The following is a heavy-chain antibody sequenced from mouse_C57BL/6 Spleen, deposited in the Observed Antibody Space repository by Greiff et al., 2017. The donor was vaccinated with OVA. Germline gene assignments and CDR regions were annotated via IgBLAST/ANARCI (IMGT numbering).Heavy chain of an antibody. CDR1: GFTFSSYG. Sequence: EVKVVESGGDLVKPGGSLKLSCAASGFTFSSYGMSWVRQTPDKRLEWVATISSGGSYTYYPDSVKGRFTISRDNAKNTLYLQMSSLKSEDTAMYYCARHGDYDGTSFAYWGQGTLVTVSA. CDR2: ISSGGSYT. CDR3: ARHGDYDGTSFAY. V-gene: IGHV5-6*01. D-gene: IGHD2-4*01. J-gene: IGHJ3*01.